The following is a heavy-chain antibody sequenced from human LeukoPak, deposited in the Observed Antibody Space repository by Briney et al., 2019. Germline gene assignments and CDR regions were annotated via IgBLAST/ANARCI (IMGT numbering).Heavy chain of an antibody. J-gene: IGHJ5*02. CDR3: ARGYCSGGSCYGWFDP. Sequence: ASVTVSYKASGYTFTGYYMLWVRQAPGQGLEWMGWINPNSGGTNYAQKFQGWVTMTRDTSISTAYMELSRLRSDDTAVYYCARGYCSGGSCYGWFDPWGQGTQVTVSS. CDR1: GYTFTGYY. D-gene: IGHD2-15*01. CDR2: INPNSGGT. V-gene: IGHV1-2*04.